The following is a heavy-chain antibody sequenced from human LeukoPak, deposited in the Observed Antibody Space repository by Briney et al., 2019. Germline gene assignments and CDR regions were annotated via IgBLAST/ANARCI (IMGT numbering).Heavy chain of an antibody. V-gene: IGHV2-5*02. CDR2: IYWDDGR. Sequence: SGPTLVNPTQTLTLTCTFSGFSLSTSGVGVGWIRQPPGKALEWLAFIYWDDGRRYSPSLKTRLTITKDTSKNQVVLTMTNMDPVDTATYYCAHSEQMTAAIVDPFDIWGQGTGVTVSS. CDR3: AHSEQMTAAIVDPFDI. D-gene: IGHD1/OR15-1a*01. CDR1: GFSLSTSGVG. J-gene: IGHJ3*02.